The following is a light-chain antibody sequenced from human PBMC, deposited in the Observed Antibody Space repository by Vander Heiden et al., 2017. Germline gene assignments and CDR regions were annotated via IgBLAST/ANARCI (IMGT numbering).Light chain of an antibody. CDR2: NVR. CDR1: SNDIGGSNY. CDR3: CSYAGTYTLGL. V-gene: IGLV2-11*01. Sequence: QSALTQPRSVSGSPGQSVTISCTGTSNDIGGSNYVSWYQQHPGKARKLMLYNVRERPSGVPDRFSGSKSGNTASLTISGLQAEDEADYYCCSYAGTYTLGLFGGGTRLTFL. J-gene: IGLJ3*02.